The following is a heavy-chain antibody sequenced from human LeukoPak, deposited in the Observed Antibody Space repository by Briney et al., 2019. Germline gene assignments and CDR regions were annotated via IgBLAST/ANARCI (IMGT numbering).Heavy chain of an antibody. D-gene: IGHD2-8*01. CDR1: GGSISSTNYY. CDR2: ISYSGST. V-gene: IGHV4-39*01. CDR3: ARPRGYALYNWLDP. J-gene: IGHJ5*02. Sequence: PSETLSLTCTVSGGSISSTNYYWAWIRQPPGKGLEWIGSISYSGSTYYNPSLTSRVTLSVDMDKRQFSLRLTSSTVTDAAVAVCARPRGYALYNWLDPWGQGTLVTVSS.